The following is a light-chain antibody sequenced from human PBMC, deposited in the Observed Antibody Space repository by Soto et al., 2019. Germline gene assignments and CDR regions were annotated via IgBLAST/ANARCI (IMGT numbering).Light chain of an antibody. Sequence: DIVMTQSPDSLAVSLGERATINCKSSQRVLYSSNNKNYLAWYQQKPGQPPKLLIYWASTRESGVPDRFSGSGSGPDFTLTISSLQAEDVAVYYCQQYYSTLWWAFGPGTKVEIK. CDR1: QRVLYSSNNKNY. CDR3: QQYYSTLWWA. CDR2: WAS. V-gene: IGKV4-1*01. J-gene: IGKJ1*01.